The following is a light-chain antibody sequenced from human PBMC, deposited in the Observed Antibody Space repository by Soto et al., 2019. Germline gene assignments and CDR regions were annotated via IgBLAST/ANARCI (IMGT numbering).Light chain of an antibody. V-gene: IGLV2-14*01. Sequence: QSALTQPASVSGSPGQSITISCTGTSSDVGGYNYVSWYQQHPGKAPKLIIYEVSNRPTGVSNRFSGFKSGHTASLTISGLQSEDEADYFCTSYTSSSTLDVFGTGTKVTVL. J-gene: IGLJ1*01. CDR3: TSYTSSSTLDV. CDR1: SSDVGGYNY. CDR2: EVS.